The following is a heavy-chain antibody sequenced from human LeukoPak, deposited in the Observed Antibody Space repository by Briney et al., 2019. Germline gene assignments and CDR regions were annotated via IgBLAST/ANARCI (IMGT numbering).Heavy chain of an antibody. J-gene: IGHJ4*02. CDR3: AREGRSSGWYDY. D-gene: IGHD6-19*01. CDR1: GGTFSSYA. V-gene: IGHV1-69*04. Sequence: SVKVSCKASGGTFSSYAISWVRQAPGQGLEWMGRIIPILGIANYAQKFQGRVTITTDESTSTAYMELSSLRSEDTAVYYCAREGRSSGWYDYWGQGTLVTVSS. CDR2: IIPILGIA.